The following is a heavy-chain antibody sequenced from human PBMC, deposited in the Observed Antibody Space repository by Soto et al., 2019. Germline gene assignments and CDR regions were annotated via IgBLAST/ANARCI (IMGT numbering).Heavy chain of an antibody. CDR2: ISDSGSLT. J-gene: IGHJ4*02. CDR3: ARALVLGVGALSQ. CDR1: GFTFSAYY. V-gene: IGHV3-11*01. Sequence: AGGSLRLSCAASGFTFSAYYMSWIRQAPGKGLEWVSYISDSGSLTHYGDSVKGRFTISRDNAKASLYLQMDSLRAEDTAIYYCARALVLGVGALSQWGQGTLVTVLL. D-gene: IGHD1-26*01.